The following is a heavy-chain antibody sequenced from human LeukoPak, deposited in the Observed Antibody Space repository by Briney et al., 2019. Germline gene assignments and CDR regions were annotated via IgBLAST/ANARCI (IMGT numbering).Heavy chain of an antibody. CDR3: AKHLLRDQWFGEC. Sequence: GGTLTLLCAASGFTFSSYGMSRVRQARGKGVEWVSAISGSGGSTYCADSVRGRFNIYRENSKNTLYLEMKSVRPEDRSVYYFAKHLLRDQWFGECWGQGTLVTVSS. D-gene: IGHD3-10*01. CDR1: GFTFSSYG. J-gene: IGHJ4*02. CDR2: ISGSGGST. V-gene: IGHV3-23*01.